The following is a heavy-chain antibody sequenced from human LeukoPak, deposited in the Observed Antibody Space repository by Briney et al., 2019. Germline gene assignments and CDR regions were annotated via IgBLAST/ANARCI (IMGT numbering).Heavy chain of an antibody. V-gene: IGHV3-30*02. CDR2: IRYDGSNK. CDR3: AKDPYDFWSGYFDY. J-gene: IGHJ4*02. D-gene: IGHD3-3*01. Sequence: GGSLRLSCAASGFTFSSYGMHWVRQAPGKGLERVAFIRYDGSNKYYADSVKGRFTIYRDNSKNTLYLQMNSLRAEDTAVYYCAKDPYDFWSGYFDYWGQGTLVTVSS. CDR1: GFTFSSYG.